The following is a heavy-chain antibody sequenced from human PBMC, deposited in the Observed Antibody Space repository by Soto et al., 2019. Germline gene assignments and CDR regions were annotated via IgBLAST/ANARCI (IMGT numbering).Heavy chain of an antibody. V-gene: IGHV3-33*01. CDR2: IWYDESNK. Sequence: QVQLVESGGGVVRPGRSLRLSCAASGFAFNRFGVHWVRQAPGKGLEWVAVIWYDESNKFYADSVKGRFSISRDNSKNTLYLQMNSLRDEDTAVYYCVRDDGVAAGGLYYHYAMDVWGQGTTVIVSS. CDR3: VRDDGVAAGGLYYHYAMDV. D-gene: IGHD6-13*01. CDR1: GFAFNRFG. J-gene: IGHJ6*02.